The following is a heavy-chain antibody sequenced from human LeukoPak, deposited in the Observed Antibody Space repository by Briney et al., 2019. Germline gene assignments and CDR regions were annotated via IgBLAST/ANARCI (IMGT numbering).Heavy chain of an antibody. J-gene: IGHJ6*03. Sequence: GGTLRLSCAASGFTFSDYYMSWIRQAPGKGLEWVSNISSSGSTIYYADSVKGRFTISRDNAKNSLYLQMNSLRAEDTAVYYCARPDYSNPGYYYYYMDVWGKGTTVTVSS. CDR2: ISSSGSTI. CDR3: ARPDYSNPGYYYYYMDV. V-gene: IGHV3-11*04. CDR1: GFTFSDYY. D-gene: IGHD4-11*01.